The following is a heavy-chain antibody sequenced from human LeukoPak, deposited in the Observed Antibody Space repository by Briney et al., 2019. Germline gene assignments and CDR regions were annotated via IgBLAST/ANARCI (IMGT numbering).Heavy chain of an antibody. J-gene: IGHJ3*02. D-gene: IGHD2-2*01. Sequence: GESLKISCKGSGYSFTSYWIGWVRQMPGKGLEWMGIIYPGDSDTRYSPSFQGLVTISADKSISTAYLQWSSLKASDTAMYYCAAGIRKNIVVVPAAPDAFDIWGQGTMVTVSS. CDR1: GYSFTSYW. CDR3: AAGIRKNIVVVPAAPDAFDI. V-gene: IGHV5-51*01. CDR2: IYPGDSDT.